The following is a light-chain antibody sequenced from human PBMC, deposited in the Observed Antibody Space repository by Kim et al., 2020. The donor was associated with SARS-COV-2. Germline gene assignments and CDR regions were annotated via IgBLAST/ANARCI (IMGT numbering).Light chain of an antibody. J-gene: IGLJ3*02. CDR2: SNN. Sequence: QSVLTQSPSASGTPGQRVTISCSGSRSNIGSNIVNWYQQLPGAAPKLLIYSNNQRLSGVPDRFSGSKSVTSASLAISGLQSEDEADYYCAAWDDGLSGWVFGGGTQLTVL. CDR3: AAWDDGLSGWV. CDR1: RSNIGSNI. V-gene: IGLV1-44*01.